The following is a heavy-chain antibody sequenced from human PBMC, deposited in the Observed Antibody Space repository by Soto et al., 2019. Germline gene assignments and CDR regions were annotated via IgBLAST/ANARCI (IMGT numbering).Heavy chain of an antibody. CDR1: GFTFSSFA. CDR3: ARSPIDSCWFVDY. J-gene: IGHJ4*02. V-gene: IGHV3-21*01. Sequence: EVQLVEFGGGLVKPGGSLILSCAASGFTFSSFAMSWVRQAPGQGLEWVSSITSSSTYIYYADSVKGRFTISRDNAKNALYLQMIGLNAEDTAVYYCARSPIDSCWFVDYWVQGSLVT. D-gene: IGHD6-19*01. CDR2: ITSSSTYI.